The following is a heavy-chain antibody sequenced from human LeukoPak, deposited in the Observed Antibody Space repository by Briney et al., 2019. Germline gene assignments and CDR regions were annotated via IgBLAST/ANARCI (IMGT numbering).Heavy chain of an antibody. V-gene: IGHV3-21*01. CDR2: ISSSDYP. J-gene: IGHJ4*02. D-gene: IGHD3-10*01. CDR1: GFIFSPSG. CDR3: ARIADYGSGFEL. Sequence: PGGSLRLSCATSGFIFSPSGMTWVRQAPGKGLEWVSTISSSDYPSYTDSVKGRFTISGDNAKNTLYLQMNSLRADDTAVYYCARIADYGSGFELWGQGTLVTVSS.